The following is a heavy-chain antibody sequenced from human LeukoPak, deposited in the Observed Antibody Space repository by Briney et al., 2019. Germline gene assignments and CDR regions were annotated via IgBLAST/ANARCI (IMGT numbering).Heavy chain of an antibody. CDR3: ARVYGGNSDDAFDI. D-gene: IGHD4-23*01. V-gene: IGHV3-21*01. CDR2: ITSSSSYI. CDR1: GLTFSSYS. Sequence: GGSLRLSCAASGLTFSSYSMNWVRQAPGKGLEWVSSITSSSSYIFYADSVKGRFTISRDNAKKSLYLQMNSLRAEDTAVYYCARVYGGNSDDAFDIWGQGTMVTVSS. J-gene: IGHJ3*02.